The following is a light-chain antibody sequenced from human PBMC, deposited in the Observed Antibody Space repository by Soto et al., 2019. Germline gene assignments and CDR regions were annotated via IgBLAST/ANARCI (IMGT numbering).Light chain of an antibody. V-gene: IGKV4-1*01. J-gene: IGKJ3*01. Sequence: DIVMTQSPDSLAVSLGERATINCKSSQSVLYSSNNKNYLAWYQQKPGQPPKLLIYWASTRESGVPDRFSGCGSGTDFTLTISSLQATDVAVYYCQQYYSTPFTFGPGTKVDIK. CDR2: WAS. CDR3: QQYYSTPFT. CDR1: QSVLYSSNNKNY.